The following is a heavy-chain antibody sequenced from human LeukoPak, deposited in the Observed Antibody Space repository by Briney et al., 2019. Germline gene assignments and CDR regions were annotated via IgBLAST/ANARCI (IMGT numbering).Heavy chain of an antibody. CDR1: GFTFSSYA. CDR2: ISGSGGST. J-gene: IGHJ4*02. Sequence: GGSLRLSCAASGFTFSSYAMSWVRQAPGKGLEWVSAISGSGGSTYYADSVKGRFTISRDNSKNTLFLQMNSPRAEDTAIYYCAKDMGYCSSATCYGLDYWGQGTLVTVSS. CDR3: AKDMGYCSSATCYGLDY. D-gene: IGHD2-2*01. V-gene: IGHV3-23*01.